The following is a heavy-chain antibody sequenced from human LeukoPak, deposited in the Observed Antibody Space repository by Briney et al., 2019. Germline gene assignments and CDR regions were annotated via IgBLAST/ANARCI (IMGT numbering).Heavy chain of an antibody. J-gene: IGHJ4*02. Sequence: GGSLRLSCAASGFTFSTYSMNWVRQAPGKGLEWVAFIRYDGSNKYYADSVKGRFTISRDNSKNTLYLQMNSLRAEDTAVYYCAKDRIAAAGPFQYWGQGTLVTVSS. V-gene: IGHV3-30*02. CDR2: IRYDGSNK. CDR1: GFTFSTYS. CDR3: AKDRIAAAGPFQY. D-gene: IGHD6-13*01.